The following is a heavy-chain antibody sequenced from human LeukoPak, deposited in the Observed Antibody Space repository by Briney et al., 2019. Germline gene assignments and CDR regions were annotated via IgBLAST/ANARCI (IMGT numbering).Heavy chain of an antibody. CDR2: IYYSGST. V-gene: IGHV4-59*01. CDR1: GGSNSSYY. D-gene: IGHD1-1*01. J-gene: IGHJ6*03. CDR3: VRESWPPGYKTRYYYYMDV. Sequence: PSETLSLTCTVSGGSNSSYYWSWIRQPPGKGLEWIGYIYYSGSTNYNPSLKSRVTISVDTSKNQFSLKLSSVTAADTAVYYCVRESWPPGYKTRYYYYMDVWGKGTTVIVSS.